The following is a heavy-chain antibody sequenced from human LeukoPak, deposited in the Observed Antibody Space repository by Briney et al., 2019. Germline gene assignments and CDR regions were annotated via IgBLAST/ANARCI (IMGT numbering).Heavy chain of an antibody. CDR2: INYSGST. CDR1: GGPFSGYY. V-gene: IGHV4-34*01. CDR3: AKVYSSSSRDAFDV. D-gene: IGHD6-6*01. J-gene: IGHJ3*01. Sequence: PSETLSLTCAVYGGPFSGYYWSWIRQPPGKGLEWIGEINYSGSTNYNASLESRVTIPADTSKKQLTLNLSSVTAADTAVYYCAKVYSSSSRDAFDVWGPGTMVTVSS.